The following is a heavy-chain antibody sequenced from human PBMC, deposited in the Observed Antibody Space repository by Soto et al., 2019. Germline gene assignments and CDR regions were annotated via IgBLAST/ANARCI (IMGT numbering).Heavy chain of an antibody. Sequence: SETLSLTCTVSGGSVSSGSYYWSWIRQPPGKGLEWIGYIYYSGSTNYNPSLKSRVTISVDTSKNQFSLKLSSVTAADTAVYYCARFIEYSSSWDFDYWGQGTLVTVSS. CDR3: ARFIEYSSSWDFDY. CDR2: IYYSGST. CDR1: GGSVSSGSYY. D-gene: IGHD6-6*01. V-gene: IGHV4-61*01. J-gene: IGHJ4*02.